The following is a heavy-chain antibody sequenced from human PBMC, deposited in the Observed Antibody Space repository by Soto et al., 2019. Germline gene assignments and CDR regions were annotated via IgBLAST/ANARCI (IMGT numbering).Heavy chain of an antibody. J-gene: IGHJ6*02. Sequence: GGSLRLSCAASVFTFITYGMQWVRQAPGKGLEWVAVISYDGYLKYYVDAVKGRFIVARDNSKNTLFLEMNSLRVEDTAVYFCAKDFKVSGSHYGTLNYYYGMDVWGQGTTVTVSS. CDR1: VFTFITYG. V-gene: IGHV3-30*18. D-gene: IGHD3-10*01. CDR2: ISYDGYLK. CDR3: AKDFKVSGSHYGTLNYYYGMDV.